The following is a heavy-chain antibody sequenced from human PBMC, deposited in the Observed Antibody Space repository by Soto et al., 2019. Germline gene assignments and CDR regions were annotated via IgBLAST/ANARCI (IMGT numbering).Heavy chain of an antibody. D-gene: IGHD1-1*01. J-gene: IGHJ4*02. CDR1: GFIVSSSH. Sequence: GGSLRLSCVVSGFIVSSSHMIWVRQAPGKGLEGVSILYNHGKTNYVDSVKGRFTITRDNSKNTVYLQMNSLRVEDTAVYYCARLTEAERHWGQGALVTVSS. CDR3: ARLTEAERH. V-gene: IGHV3-53*01. CDR2: LYNHGKT.